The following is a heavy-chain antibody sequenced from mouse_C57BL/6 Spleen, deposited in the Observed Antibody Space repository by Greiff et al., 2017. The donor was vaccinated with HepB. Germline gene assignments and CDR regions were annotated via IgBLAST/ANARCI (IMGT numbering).Heavy chain of an antibody. CDR3: ANHYGSSYVWFAY. CDR2: LWSGGST. Sequence: QVQLKQSGPGLVQPSQSLSITCTVSGFSLTSYGVHWVRQSPGKGLEWLGVLWSGGSTDYNAAFLSRLSITKDNSKSQVFFKMNSLQADDTAIYYCANHYGSSYVWFAYWGQGTLVTVSA. J-gene: IGHJ3*01. D-gene: IGHD1-1*01. V-gene: IGHV2-5*01. CDR1: GFSLTSYG.